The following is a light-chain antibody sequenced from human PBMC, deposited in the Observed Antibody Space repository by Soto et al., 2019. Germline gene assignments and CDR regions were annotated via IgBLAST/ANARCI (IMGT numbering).Light chain of an antibody. CDR2: GAS. J-gene: IGKJ4*01. CDR3: QQYGSVPLT. CDR1: ESVSTNY. Sequence: EIVLTQSPGTLSLSPGERATLFCRASESVSTNYLAWYQQKPGQAPRLLIYGASSRATGVPDRFSGSGSGADFTLTISRLEPEDFAVYYCQQYGSVPLTFGGGTKVEIK. V-gene: IGKV3-20*01.